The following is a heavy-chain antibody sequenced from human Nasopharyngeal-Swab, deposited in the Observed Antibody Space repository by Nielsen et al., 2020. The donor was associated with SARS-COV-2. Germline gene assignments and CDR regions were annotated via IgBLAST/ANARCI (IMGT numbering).Heavy chain of an antibody. CDR3: ARDNYYGFNWFDP. CDR2: INPNSGGT. J-gene: IGHJ5*02. Sequence: ASVQVSCKASGYTFTGYYMHWVRQAPGQGLEWMGRINPNSGGTNYAQKFQGRVTMTRDTSISTAYMELSRLRSDDTAVYYCARDNYYGFNWFDPWGQGTLVTVSS. D-gene: IGHD3-10*01. V-gene: IGHV1-2*06. CDR1: GYTFTGYY.